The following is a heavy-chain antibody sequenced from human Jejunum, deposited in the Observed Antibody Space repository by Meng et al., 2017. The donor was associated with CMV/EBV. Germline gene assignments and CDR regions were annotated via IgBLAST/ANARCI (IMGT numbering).Heavy chain of an antibody. CDR1: SNNNY. J-gene: IGHJ3*02. V-gene: IGHV4-39*01. D-gene: IGHD2-2*01. CDR3: VRVLGYCSSTSCSVGAFDI. Sequence: SNNNYGGWNRQPPEKGLEWIGNLYYSGNTYYTPSLKGRVTMSVDTTKKQFSLRLSSVTAADTAVYYCVRVLGYCSSTSCSVGAFDIWGQGTMVTVSS. CDR2: LYYSGNT.